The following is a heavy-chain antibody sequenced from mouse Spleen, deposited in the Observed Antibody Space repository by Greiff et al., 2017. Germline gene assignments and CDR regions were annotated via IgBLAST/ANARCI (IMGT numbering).Heavy chain of an antibody. V-gene: IGHV5-15*01. J-gene: IGHJ4*01. CDR1: GFTFSDYG. CDR3: ARQGYDNYYAMDY. CDR2: ISNLAYSI. D-gene: IGHD2-14*01. Sequence: EVKLVESGGGLVKPGGSLKLSCAASGFTFSDYGMAWVRQAPGKGPEWVAFISNLAYSIYYADTVTGRFTISRENAKNTLYLEMSSLRSEDTAMYYCARQGYDNYYAMDYWGQGTSVTVSS.